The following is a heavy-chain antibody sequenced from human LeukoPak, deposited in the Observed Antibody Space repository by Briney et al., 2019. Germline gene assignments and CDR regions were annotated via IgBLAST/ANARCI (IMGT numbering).Heavy chain of an antibody. J-gene: IGHJ4*02. CDR2: IWYDGSNE. CDR1: GFTFSSCG. D-gene: IGHD4/OR15-4a*01. CDR3: ARMSSANYLEY. Sequence: PGGSLRLSCAASGFTFSSCGMHWVRQAPGKGLEWVAIIWYDGSNEYYADSVRGRFAISRDNSKNTLYLQMNSLRAEDTAVYYCARMSSANYLEYWGQGTLVTVAS. V-gene: IGHV3-33*01.